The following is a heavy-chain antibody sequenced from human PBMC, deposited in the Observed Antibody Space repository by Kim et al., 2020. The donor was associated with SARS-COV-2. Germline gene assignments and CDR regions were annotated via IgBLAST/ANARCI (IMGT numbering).Heavy chain of an antibody. CDR3: AGDQGCGGGSCYSGWVYHYYGLDV. V-gene: IGHV3-30-3*01. D-gene: IGHD2-15*01. Sequence: GGSLRLSCAASGFTFSSYAMHWVRQAPGKGLEWVAVISYDGSNKNYADSVKGGFTISRDNSKNTLYLQMNSLRAEDTAVYYCAGDQGCGGGSCYSGWVYHYYGLDVCGQGTTVTVSS. J-gene: IGHJ6*02. CDR1: GFTFSSYA. CDR2: ISYDGSNK.